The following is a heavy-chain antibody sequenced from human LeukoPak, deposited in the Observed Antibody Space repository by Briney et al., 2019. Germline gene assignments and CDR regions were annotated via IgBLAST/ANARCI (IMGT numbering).Heavy chain of an antibody. CDR1: GFTFSNYW. Sequence: GGSLRLSCAASGFTFSNYWMHWVRQAPGKGLEWVAFIRYDGSNKYYADSVKGRFTISRDNAKNSLYLQMNSLRAEDTAVYYCARGGLGNFDWGQGTLATVSS. CDR2: IRYDGSNK. V-gene: IGHV3-30*02. CDR3: ARGGLGNFD. J-gene: IGHJ4*02. D-gene: IGHD4-23*01.